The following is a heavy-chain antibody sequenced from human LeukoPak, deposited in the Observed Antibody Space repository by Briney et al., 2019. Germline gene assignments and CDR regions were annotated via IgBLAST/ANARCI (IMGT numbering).Heavy chain of an antibody. J-gene: IGHJ1*01. CDR1: GFTFSNYA. CDR3: ARDSVAATRDFQH. Sequence: GGSLRLSCAASGFTFSNYAMHWVRQAPGKGLEWVAVISYDGSNTYYADSVKGRFTISRDNSKNTLYLQMNSLRAEDTAVYYCARDSVAATRDFQHWGQGTLVTVSS. D-gene: IGHD6-19*01. V-gene: IGHV3-30-3*01. CDR2: ISYDGSNT.